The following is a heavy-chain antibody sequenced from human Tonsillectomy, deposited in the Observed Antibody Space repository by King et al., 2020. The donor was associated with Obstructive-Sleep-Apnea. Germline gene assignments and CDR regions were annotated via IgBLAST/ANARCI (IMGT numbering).Heavy chain of an antibody. J-gene: IGHJ4*02. CDR3: ASVVGTTWDY. V-gene: IGHV4-39*07. CDR2: IYYSGTT. CDR1: GGSMSRDTYY. Sequence: LQLQESGPGLLKPSETLSLICTISGGSMSRDTYYWGWIRQPPGKGLEWIGIIYYSGTTSYNPSLKSRVSLPVDKSNNQFSLKMNSVTAADTAVYYCASVVGTTWDYWGPGILVTVSS. D-gene: IGHD1-7*01.